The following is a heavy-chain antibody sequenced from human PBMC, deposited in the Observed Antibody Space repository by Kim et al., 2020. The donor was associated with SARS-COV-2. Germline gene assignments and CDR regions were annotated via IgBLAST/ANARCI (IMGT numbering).Heavy chain of an antibody. CDR3: ARGRYSYGSFDY. V-gene: IGHV4-59*01. CDR1: GGSISSYY. J-gene: IGHJ4*02. D-gene: IGHD5-18*01. CDR2: IYYSGST. Sequence: SETLSLTCTVSGGSISSYYWSWIRQPPGKGLEWIGYIYYSGSTNYNPSLKSRVTISVDTSKNQFSLKLSSVTAADTAVYYCARGRYSYGSFDYWGQGTLVTVSS.